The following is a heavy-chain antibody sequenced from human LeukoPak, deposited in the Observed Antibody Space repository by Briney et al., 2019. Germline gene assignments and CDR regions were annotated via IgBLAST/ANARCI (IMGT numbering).Heavy chain of an antibody. CDR3: ARRLGVVVVEDWFDP. V-gene: IGHV4-39*07. J-gene: IGHJ5*02. D-gene: IGHD2-15*01. CDR1: GASITRSSYY. Sequence: SETLSLTCTVSGASITRSSYYWAWIRQPPGKGLEWIGTISYSGSTNYNPSLKSRVTISVDTSKNQFSLKLSSVTAADTAVYYCARRLGVVVVEDWFDPWGQGTLVTVSS. CDR2: ISYSGST.